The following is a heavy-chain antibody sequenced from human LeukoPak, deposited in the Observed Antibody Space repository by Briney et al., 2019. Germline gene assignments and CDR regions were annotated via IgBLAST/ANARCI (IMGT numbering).Heavy chain of an antibody. CDR2: IWYDGSKK. Sequence: GGSLRLSSVASGFTFSSHGFHWVRQAPGKGLEWVALIWYDGSKKDYADSVKGRFTISRDDSKKALYLQMNSVRVEDTAIYYCGKDLSRGSNWFDLRGQGTLVTVSS. V-gene: IGHV3-33*06. CDR3: GKDLSRGSNWFDL. CDR1: GFTFSSHG. D-gene: IGHD5-12*01. J-gene: IGHJ5*02.